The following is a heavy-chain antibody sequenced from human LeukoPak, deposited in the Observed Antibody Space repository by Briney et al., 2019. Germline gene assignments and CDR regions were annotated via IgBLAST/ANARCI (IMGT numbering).Heavy chain of an antibody. CDR1: GGSISSGAYY. V-gene: IGHV4-30-4*01. D-gene: IGHD6-13*01. Sequence: SETLSLTCTVSGGSISSGAYYWSWIRQPPGKGLEWIGHIYYSGSTYYNPSLQGRVSLSVDTSKSQFSLILNSVTAADTAVYYCARGDSSSWSFKIWGQGSLVTVSS. J-gene: IGHJ4*02. CDR3: ARGDSSSWSFKI. CDR2: IYYSGST.